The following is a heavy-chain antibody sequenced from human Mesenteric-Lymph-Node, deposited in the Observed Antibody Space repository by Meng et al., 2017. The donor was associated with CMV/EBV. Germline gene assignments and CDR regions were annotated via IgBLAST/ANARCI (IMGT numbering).Heavy chain of an antibody. V-gene: IGHV3-48*04. CDR3: ARGSNWNDFDF. CDR2: ISSGGTI. Sequence: GESLKISCAASGFTLSSHSMNWVRQSPGKGLEWVSYISSGGTIHYADSVKGRFTISRDNAKNSLYLQMNSLRAEDTAVYYCARGSNWNDFDFWGQGTLVTVSS. CDR1: GFTLSSHS. D-gene: IGHD1-20*01. J-gene: IGHJ4*02.